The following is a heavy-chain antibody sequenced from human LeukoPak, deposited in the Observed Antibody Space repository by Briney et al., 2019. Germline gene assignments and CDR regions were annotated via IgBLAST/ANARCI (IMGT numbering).Heavy chain of an antibody. V-gene: IGHV4-39*01. J-gene: IGHJ5*02. CDR1: GGSISSTTYY. Sequence: NRSETLSLTCTVSGGSISSTTYYWGWIRQAPGKGLEWIGSIYYSGSTYYNPSLKTRVTISVDTSKNQFSLNLSSVTAADTAVYYCARLLRSGSYRWFDPWGQGTLVTVSS. D-gene: IGHD3-10*01. CDR3: ARLLRSGSYRWFDP. CDR2: IYYSGST.